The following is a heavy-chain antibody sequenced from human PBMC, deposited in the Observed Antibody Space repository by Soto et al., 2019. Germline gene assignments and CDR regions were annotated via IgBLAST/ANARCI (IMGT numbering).Heavy chain of an antibody. D-gene: IGHD3-9*01. CDR3: AKDPSTGLADF. CDR1: GFSFSDSA. J-gene: IGHJ4*02. CDR2: ISYHSIGA. V-gene: IGHV3-23*01. Sequence: PGGSLRLPCVASGFSFSDSAMFWVRQAPGKGLEWVSTISYHSIGAHYADSVKGRFTISRDNSKDTVWLQMNGLRAEDTAVYYCAKDPSTGLADFWGQGTLVTVSS.